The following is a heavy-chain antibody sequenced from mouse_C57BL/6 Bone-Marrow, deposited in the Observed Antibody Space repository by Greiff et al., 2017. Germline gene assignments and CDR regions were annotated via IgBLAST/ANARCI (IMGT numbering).Heavy chain of an antibody. D-gene: IGHD2-5*01. Sequence: EVLLVESGGGLVKPGGSLTLSCAASGFTFSSYAMSWVRQTPEKRLEWVATISDGGSYTYYPDNVKGRITISRDNAKNNLYLQMSHLKSEDSAMYYCARAYYSKIGDWGQGATLTVSS. J-gene: IGHJ2*01. CDR1: GFTFSSYA. CDR3: ARAYYSKIGD. CDR2: ISDGGSYT. V-gene: IGHV5-4*01.